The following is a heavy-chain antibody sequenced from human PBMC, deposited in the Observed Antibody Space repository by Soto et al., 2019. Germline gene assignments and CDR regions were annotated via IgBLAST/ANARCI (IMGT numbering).Heavy chain of an antibody. CDR1: GFTFTNSA. Sequence: SVKVSCKASGFTFTNSAVQWVRQVRGQRLEWIGWIVVGSGNTNYAQKFQERVTITRDMSTSTAYMELSSLRSEDTAVYYCAAKYYDRWSGYYGLPEHDYWGPGTVVTVSS. V-gene: IGHV1-58*01. CDR2: IVVGSGNT. CDR3: AAKYYDRWSGYYGLPEHDY. J-gene: IGHJ4*02. D-gene: IGHD3-3*01.